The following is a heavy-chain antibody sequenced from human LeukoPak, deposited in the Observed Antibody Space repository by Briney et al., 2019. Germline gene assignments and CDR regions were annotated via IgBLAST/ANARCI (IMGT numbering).Heavy chain of an antibody. V-gene: IGHV4-59*01. CDR2: IYYSGST. D-gene: IGHD6-19*01. Sequence: SETLSLTCTVSGGSISSYYWSWIRQPPGKGLEWIGYIYYSGSTNYNPSLKSRVTISVDTSKNQFSLKLNSVTAADTAVYYCARGRIAVAASGFDYRGQGTLVTVSS. J-gene: IGHJ4*02. CDR3: ARGRIAVAASGFDY. CDR1: GGSISSYY.